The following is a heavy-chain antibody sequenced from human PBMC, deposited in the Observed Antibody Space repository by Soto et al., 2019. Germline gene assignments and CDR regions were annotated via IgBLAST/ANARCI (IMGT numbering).Heavy chain of an antibody. D-gene: IGHD3-22*01. Sequence: SETLSLTCTVSGGSISSDDYYWSWIRQAPGRGLEWIGYIHSSGSIYYNPSLKSRATMSIDTAGNQFSLKVSSVTVADTAVYYCARDLDGLHDDTSGPFPRPGWGQGTLVT. J-gene: IGHJ1*01. CDR1: GGSISSDDYY. CDR2: IHSSGSI. CDR3: ARDLDGLHDDTSGPFPRPG. V-gene: IGHV4-30-4*01.